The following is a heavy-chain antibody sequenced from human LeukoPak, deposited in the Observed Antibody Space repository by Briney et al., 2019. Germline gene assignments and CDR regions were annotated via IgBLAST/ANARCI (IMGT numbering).Heavy chain of an antibody. J-gene: IGHJ4*02. CDR1: GFSLNTNGMR. D-gene: IGHD3-10*01. V-gene: IGHV2-70*04. CDR3: ARTRTDSMIRGGFDY. CDR2: IDWDDTK. Sequence: SGPTLVNPTQTLTLTCTFSGFSLNTNGMRVNWIRQPPGKALEWLARIDWDDTKYFSTSLKTRLTISKDTSKNQVVLTMTNLDPVDTATYFRARTRTDSMIRGGFDYWGQGILVTVSS.